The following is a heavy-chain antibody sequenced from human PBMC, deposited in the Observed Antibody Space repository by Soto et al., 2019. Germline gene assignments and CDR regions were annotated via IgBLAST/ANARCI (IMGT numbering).Heavy chain of an antibody. Sequence: ASVKVSCKASGYTFTSYATHWVRQAPGQRLEWMGWINAGNGNTKYSQKFQGRATITRDTSASTAYMELSSLRSEDTAVYYCARLWLAPDYDFWSGYSPSYYYYGMDVWGQGTTVTVSS. CDR1: GYTFTSYA. V-gene: IGHV1-3*01. D-gene: IGHD3-3*01. CDR2: INAGNGNT. CDR3: ARLWLAPDYDFWSGYSPSYYYYGMDV. J-gene: IGHJ6*02.